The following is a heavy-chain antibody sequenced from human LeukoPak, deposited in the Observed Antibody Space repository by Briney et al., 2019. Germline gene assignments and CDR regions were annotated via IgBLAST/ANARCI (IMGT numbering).Heavy chain of an antibody. D-gene: IGHD6-13*01. V-gene: IGHV1-18*01. CDR3: AFSSSWYENWFDP. CDR2: ISAYNGNT. CDR1: GYTFTSYG. J-gene: IGHJ5*02. Sequence: ASVTVSCKASGYTFTSYGISWVRQVPGQGLEWMGWISAYNGNTNYAQKLQGRVTMTTDTSTSTAYMELRSLRSDDTAVYYCAFSSSWYENWFDPWGQGTLVTVSS.